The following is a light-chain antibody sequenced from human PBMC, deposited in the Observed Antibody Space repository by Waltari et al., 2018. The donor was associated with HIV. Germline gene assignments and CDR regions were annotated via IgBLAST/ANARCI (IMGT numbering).Light chain of an antibody. CDR2: DVN. V-gene: IGLV2-8*01. J-gene: IGLJ2*01. CDR3: SSDGGTSAGGSRKFYVI. Sequence: QSALTQPPSASGSPGPSVPIPFPGPRTDIAPSKFVSWFTHHPAKAPRHIISDVNKRPSGVPNRFSGSKSGNTASLTVSGLQAEDEATYYCSSDGGTSAGGSRKFYVIFGGGTKLTVL. CDR1: RTDIAPSKF.